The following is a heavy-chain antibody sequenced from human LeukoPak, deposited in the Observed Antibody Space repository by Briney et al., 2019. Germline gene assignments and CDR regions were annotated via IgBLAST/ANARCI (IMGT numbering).Heavy chain of an antibody. CDR3: ARDAVPAAISGDFQH. V-gene: IGHV3-30-3*01. D-gene: IGHD2-2*02. CDR2: ISYDGSNK. Sequence: GGSLRLSCAASGFTFSSYAMHWVHQAPGKGLEWVAVISYDGSNKYYADSVKGRFTISRDNSKNTLYLQMNSLRAEDTAVYYCARDAVPAAISGDFQHWGQGTLVTVSS. J-gene: IGHJ1*01. CDR1: GFTFSSYA.